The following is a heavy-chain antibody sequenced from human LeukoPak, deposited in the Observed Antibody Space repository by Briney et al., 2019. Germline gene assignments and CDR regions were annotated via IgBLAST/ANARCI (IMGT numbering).Heavy chain of an antibody. CDR1: GFTFSNYW. V-gene: IGHV3-7*01. CDR3: ARSFDFWSGSYPYYYMDV. CDR2: IKEDGSEK. J-gene: IGHJ6*03. D-gene: IGHD3-3*01. Sequence: PGGSLRLPCAASGFTFSNYWMSWVRQAPGKGLEWVANIKEDGSEKYYEDSLKGRFTISRDNAKNSLDLQMNSLRAEDTSVYYCARSFDFWSGSYPYYYMDVWGKGTTVTVSS.